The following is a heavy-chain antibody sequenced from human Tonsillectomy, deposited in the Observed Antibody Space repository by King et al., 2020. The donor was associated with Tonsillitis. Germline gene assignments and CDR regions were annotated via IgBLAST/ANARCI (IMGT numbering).Heavy chain of an antibody. CDR3: VALDHYDSRGYPITFDY. Sequence: EEQLVQSGGGLVQPGGSLRLSCAASGFTFSSYAMSWVRQAPGKGLEWVSAISSSGGSTYYAGSVKGRFAISRDNSKNTQYLQMNSLRAEDTAVYYCVALDHYDSRGYPITFDYWGQGTLVTVSS. J-gene: IGHJ4*02. V-gene: IGHV3-23*04. D-gene: IGHD3-22*01. CDR1: GFTFSSYA. CDR2: ISSSGGST.